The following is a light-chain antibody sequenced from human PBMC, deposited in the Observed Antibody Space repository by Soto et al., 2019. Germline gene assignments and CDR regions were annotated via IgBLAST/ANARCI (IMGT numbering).Light chain of an antibody. V-gene: IGKV1-39*01. J-gene: IGKJ2*01. CDR2: AAS. CDR3: QQTFRRPYS. CDR1: QGVFTY. Sequence: DIQMTQSPNSLSASVGDRVTITCRASQGVFTYLNWYQQKPGKAPNLLVYAASTLQNGVPSRFSGSGSGTDFSLTITTLQPEDFATYYCQQTFRRPYSIGQGTKLEI.